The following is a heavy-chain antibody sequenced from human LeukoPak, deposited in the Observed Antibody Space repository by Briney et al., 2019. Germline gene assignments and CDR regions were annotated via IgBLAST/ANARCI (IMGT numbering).Heavy chain of an antibody. CDR1: GFTVSDYY. V-gene: IGHV3-53*01. Sequence: GGSLRLSCAVSGFTVSDYYMSWVRQAPGKGLELVSVIYSGGKTYYADSVKGRFTISRDDSKNTLHLQMNSLRAEDTAVYYCARINYYDGSGFYRDYWGQGTLVTVSS. CDR2: IYSGGKT. D-gene: IGHD3-22*01. J-gene: IGHJ4*02. CDR3: ARINYYDGSGFYRDY.